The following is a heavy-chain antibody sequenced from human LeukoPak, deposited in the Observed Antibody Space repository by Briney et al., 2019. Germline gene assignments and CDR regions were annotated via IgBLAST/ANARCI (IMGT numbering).Heavy chain of an antibody. CDR1: GFTFSSYI. D-gene: IGHD4-17*01. CDR2: ISSSSSYI. V-gene: IGHV3-21*01. J-gene: IGHJ4*02. Sequence: GGSLRLSCAASGFTFSSYIMNWVRQAPGKGLEGVSSISSSSSYIYYADSVKGRFTISRDNAKNSLYLQMNSLRAEDTAVYYCARVAVTIPYDYWGQGTLVTVSS. CDR3: ARVAVTIPYDY.